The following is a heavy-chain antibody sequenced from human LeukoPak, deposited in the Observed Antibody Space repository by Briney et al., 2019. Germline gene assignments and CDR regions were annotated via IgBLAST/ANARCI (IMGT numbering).Heavy chain of an antibody. V-gene: IGHV3-9*01. J-gene: IGHJ5*02. CDR2: ISWNSGSI. Sequence: RAGGSLRLSCAASGFTFDDYAMHWVRQAPGKGLEWVSGISWNSGSIGYADSVKGRFTISRDNSKNTLYLQMNSLRAEDTAVYYCAGGIAAGEKWFDPWGQGTLVTVSS. CDR1: GFTFDDYA. D-gene: IGHD6-13*01. CDR3: AGGIAAGEKWFDP.